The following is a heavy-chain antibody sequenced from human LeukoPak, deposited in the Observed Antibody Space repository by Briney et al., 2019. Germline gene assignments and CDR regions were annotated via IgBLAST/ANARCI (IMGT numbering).Heavy chain of an antibody. CDR2: IYPYDSDT. CDR1: GYSFNNLW. J-gene: IGHJ3*02. Sequence: GESLKISCKGSGYSFNNLWIGWVRQMPGKGLEWVGIIYPYDSDTRYGPSFQGQVTISADKSISTAYLQWSSLKASDTAMYYCARRRSGTGDAFDIWGQGTMVTVSS. V-gene: IGHV5-51*01. D-gene: IGHD1-7*01. CDR3: ARRRSGTGDAFDI.